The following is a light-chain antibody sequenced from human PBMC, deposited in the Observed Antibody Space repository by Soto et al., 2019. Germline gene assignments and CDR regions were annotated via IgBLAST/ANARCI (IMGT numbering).Light chain of an antibody. CDR3: NSFTTTNTYV. V-gene: IGLV2-14*03. Sequence: QSPLTQPASVSVSPGQSITISCTGASSDVGGFDHVSWYQQHPGKVPRLLIYDVSSRPSGVSDRFSGSKSGNTASLTISGLQAEDEADYYCNSFTTTNTYVFGTGTKVTVL. CDR1: SSDVGGFDH. J-gene: IGLJ1*01. CDR2: DVS.